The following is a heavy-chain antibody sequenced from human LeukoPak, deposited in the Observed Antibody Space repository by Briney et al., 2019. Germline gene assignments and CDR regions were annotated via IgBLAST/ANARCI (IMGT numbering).Heavy chain of an antibody. CDR3: ARGAPLWFGELWASFDY. V-gene: IGHV4-59*01. Sequence: SETLSLTCTVSGVSISSYYWSWIRQPPGKGLEWIGYIYYSGSTNYNPSLKSRVTISVDTSKNQFSLKLSSVTAADTAVYYCARGAPLWFGELWASFDYWGQGTLVTVSS. J-gene: IGHJ4*02. D-gene: IGHD3-10*01. CDR2: IYYSGST. CDR1: GVSISSYY.